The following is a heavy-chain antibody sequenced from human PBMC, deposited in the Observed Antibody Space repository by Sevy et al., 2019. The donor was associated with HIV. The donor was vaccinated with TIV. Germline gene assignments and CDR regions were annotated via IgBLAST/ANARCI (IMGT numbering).Heavy chain of an antibody. CDR3: SREPAGIGGAFDI. CDR1: GGSISTDSYY. J-gene: IGHJ3*02. Sequence: SETLSLTCTVSGGSISTDSYYWTWIRQPAWKRLEWIGRISFSGSTTYNPFLESRVTMSIDTSKNQFSLKLRSMTAADTAVYYCSREPAGIGGAFDIWGQGTRVTVSS. D-gene: IGHD3-16*01. V-gene: IGHV4-61*02. CDR2: ISFSGST.